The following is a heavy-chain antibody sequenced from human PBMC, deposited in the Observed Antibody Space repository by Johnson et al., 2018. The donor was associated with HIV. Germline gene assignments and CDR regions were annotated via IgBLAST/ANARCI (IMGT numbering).Heavy chain of an antibody. Sequence: VQLVESGGGVVRPGGSLRLSCAASGFRFDDHGMSWVRQAPGKGLEWVGFIRSKAYGGTTEYAASVKGRFTISRDDSKNTLYLQMNSLRAEDTAVYYCARDHSSSWTPGDAFDIWGQGTMVTVSS. CDR1: GFRFDDHG. V-gene: IGHV3-49*04. J-gene: IGHJ3*02. CDR3: ARDHSSSWTPGDAFDI. D-gene: IGHD6-13*01. CDR2: IRSKAYGGTT.